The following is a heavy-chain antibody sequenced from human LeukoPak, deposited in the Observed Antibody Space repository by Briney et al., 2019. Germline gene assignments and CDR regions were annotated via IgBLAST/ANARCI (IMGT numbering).Heavy chain of an antibody. Sequence: VASVKVSCKASGGTFSIYAISWVRQAPGQGLEWMGGIIPIFGTANYAQKFQGRVTITADESTSTAYMELSSLRSEDTAVYYCARDRIAARPDWDYFDYWGQGTLVTVSS. CDR2: IIPIFGTA. CDR1: GGTFSIYA. J-gene: IGHJ4*02. CDR3: ARDRIAARPDWDYFDY. V-gene: IGHV1-69*13. D-gene: IGHD6-6*01.